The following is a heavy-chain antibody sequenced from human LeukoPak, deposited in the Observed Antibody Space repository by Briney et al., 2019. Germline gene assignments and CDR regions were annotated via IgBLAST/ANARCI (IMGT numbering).Heavy chain of an antibody. J-gene: IGHJ6*02. Sequence: ASVKVSCKASGDTFTSYDINWVRQATGQGLEWMGWMNPNSGNTGYAEKFQSRVTMTRNISISKAYMELSSLRSEDTAVYYCVTWVQLTYYYYGMGVWGQGTTVTVSS. V-gene: IGHV1-8*01. D-gene: IGHD3-10*01. CDR1: GDTFTSYD. CDR3: VTWVQLTYYYYGMGV. CDR2: MNPNSGNT.